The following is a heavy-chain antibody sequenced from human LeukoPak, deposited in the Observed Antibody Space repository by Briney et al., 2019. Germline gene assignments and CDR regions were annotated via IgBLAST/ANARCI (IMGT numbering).Heavy chain of an antibody. CDR2: INPNSGDT. D-gene: IGHD3-22*01. CDR1: GYTFTGYF. V-gene: IGHV1-2*02. J-gene: IGHJ4*02. CDR3: ARDERYDSSGYPFDY. Sequence: ASVKVSCKASGYTFTGYFIHWVRQAPGQGLEWMGWINPNSGDTNYAQKFQGRLTMTRDTSINTAYMELSRLRSADTAVYYCARDERYDSSGYPFDYWGQGTLVTVSS.